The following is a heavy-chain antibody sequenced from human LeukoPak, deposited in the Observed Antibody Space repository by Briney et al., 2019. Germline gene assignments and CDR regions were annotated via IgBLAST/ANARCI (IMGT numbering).Heavy chain of an antibody. J-gene: IGHJ3*02. CDR2: ISGSGGST. CDR1: GFTFNFYA. CDR3: AKYIFALPNSREAFDI. Sequence: PGGSLRLSCAASGFTFNFYAMNWVRQAPGKGLEWVSAISGSGGSTYYADSVKGRFTISRDNSKNTLYLQMNSLRAEDTAVYYCAKYIFALPNSREAFDIWGQGTMVTVSS. D-gene: IGHD3-3*01. V-gene: IGHV3-23*01.